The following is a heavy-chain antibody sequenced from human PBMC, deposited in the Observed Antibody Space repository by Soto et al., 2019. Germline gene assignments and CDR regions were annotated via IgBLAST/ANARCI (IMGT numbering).Heavy chain of an antibody. CDR2: IYYSGST. D-gene: IGHD3-10*01. CDR1: GGSISSYY. J-gene: IGHJ6*02. V-gene: IGHV4-59*01. Sequence: SETLSLTCTVSGGSISSYYWSWIRQPPGKGLEWIGYIYYSGSTNYNPSLKSRVTISVDTSKNQFSLKLSSVTAADTAVYYCARDLVTMVRGDPLDYGMDVWGQGTTVTVSS. CDR3: ARDLVTMVRGDPLDYGMDV.